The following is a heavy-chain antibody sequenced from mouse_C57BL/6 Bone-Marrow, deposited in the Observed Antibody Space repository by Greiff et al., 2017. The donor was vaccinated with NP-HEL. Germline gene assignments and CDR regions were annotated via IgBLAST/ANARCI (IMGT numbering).Heavy chain of an antibody. CDR2: IDPENGDT. J-gene: IGHJ2*01. CDR3: ATREGRGDY. Sequence: EVQLQQSGAELVRPGASVKLSCTASGFNIKDDYMHWVKQRPEQGLEWIGWIDPENGDTEYASKFQGKATITADTSSNTAYLQLSSLTSEDTAVYYCATREGRGDYWGKGNALTVS. CDR1: GFNIKDDY. V-gene: IGHV14-4*01.